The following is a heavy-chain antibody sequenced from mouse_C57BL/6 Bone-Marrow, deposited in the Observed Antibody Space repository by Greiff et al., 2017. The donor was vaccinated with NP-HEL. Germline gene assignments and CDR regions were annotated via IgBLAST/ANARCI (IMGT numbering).Heavy chain of an antibody. V-gene: IGHV3-6*01. CDR2: ISYDGSN. Sequence: EVKLMESGPGLVKPSQSLSLTCSVTGYSITSGYYWNWIRQFPGNKLEWMGYISYDGSNNYNPSLKNRISITRDTSKNQFFLKLNSVTTEDTATYYCARGGYPFDYGGQGTTLTVSS. CDR3: ARGGYPFDY. CDR1: GYSITSGYY. D-gene: IGHD2-2*01. J-gene: IGHJ2*01.